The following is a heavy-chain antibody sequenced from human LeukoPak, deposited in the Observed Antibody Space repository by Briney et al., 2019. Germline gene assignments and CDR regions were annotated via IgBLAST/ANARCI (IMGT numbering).Heavy chain of an antibody. Sequence: GGSLRLSCAASGFTVNSNYMSWVRQAPGKGLEWVSVIYSGGTTYYADSVKGRFTISRDNSKNTLYLQMNSLRAEDTAVYYCARDRRVRGANFDYWGQGTLVTVSS. CDR3: ARDRRVRGANFDY. V-gene: IGHV3-66*01. J-gene: IGHJ4*02. D-gene: IGHD3-10*01. CDR1: GFTVNSNY. CDR2: IYSGGTT.